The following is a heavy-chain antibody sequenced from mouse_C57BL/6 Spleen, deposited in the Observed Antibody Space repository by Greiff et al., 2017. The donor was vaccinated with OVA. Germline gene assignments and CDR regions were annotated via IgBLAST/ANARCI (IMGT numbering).Heavy chain of an antibody. CDR3: ARHYYNAMDY. V-gene: IGHV5-17*01. Sequence: EVNLVESGGGLVKPGGSLKLSCAASGFTFSDYGMHWVRQAPEKGLEWVAYISSGSSTIYYADTVKGRFTISRDNAKNTLFLQMTSLRSEDTAMYYCARHYYNAMDYWGQGTSVTVSS. J-gene: IGHJ4*01. CDR2: ISSGSSTI. CDR1: GFTFSDYG. D-gene: IGHD2-12*01.